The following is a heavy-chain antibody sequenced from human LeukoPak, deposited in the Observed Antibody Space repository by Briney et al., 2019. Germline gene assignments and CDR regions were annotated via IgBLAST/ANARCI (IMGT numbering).Heavy chain of an antibody. CDR1: GFTFSSYS. Sequence: GGSLRLSCAASGFTFSSYSMNWVRQAPGKGLEWVSYISSSSSTIYYADSVKGRFTISRDNAKNSLYLQMNSLRAEDTAVYYCARVATYSSSWYGEEYFQHWGQGTLVTVSS. J-gene: IGHJ1*01. CDR2: ISSSSSTI. V-gene: IGHV3-48*04. D-gene: IGHD6-13*01. CDR3: ARVATYSSSWYGEEYFQH.